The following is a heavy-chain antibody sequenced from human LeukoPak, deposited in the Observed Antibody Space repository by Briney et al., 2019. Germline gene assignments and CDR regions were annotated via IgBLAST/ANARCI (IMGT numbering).Heavy chain of an antibody. CDR2: ISYDGSNK. Sequence: GGSLRLSCAASGFTFSSYGMHWVRQAPGKGLEWVAVISYDGSNKYYADSVKGRFTISRDNSKNTLYLQMNSLRAEDTAVYYCAKDIASDYYGSGSYWWTDAFDIWGQGTMVTVSS. D-gene: IGHD3-10*01. CDR3: AKDIASDYYGSGSYWWTDAFDI. J-gene: IGHJ3*02. CDR1: GFTFSSYG. V-gene: IGHV3-30*18.